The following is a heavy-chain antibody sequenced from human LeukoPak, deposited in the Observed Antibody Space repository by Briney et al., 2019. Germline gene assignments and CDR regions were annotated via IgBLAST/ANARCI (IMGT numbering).Heavy chain of an antibody. CDR1: GGTISSYD. CDR3: ARWYRSGWAFDY. D-gene: IGHD6-19*01. J-gene: IGHJ4*02. V-gene: IGHV4-59*08. CDR2: IHCSGGS. Sequence: SGTLSLTCTVSGGTISSYDWNWIRQPPGKGLEWIWYIHCSGGSKYNPSPKRRVTISVDTPKNPFTLKLSSVNAADTAVYYCARWYRSGWAFDYSGQGTLVTVSS.